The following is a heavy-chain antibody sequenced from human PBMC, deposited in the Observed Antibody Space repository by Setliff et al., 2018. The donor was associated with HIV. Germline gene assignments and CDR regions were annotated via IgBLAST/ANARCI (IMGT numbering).Heavy chain of an antibody. CDR1: GFTFSDYW. CDR3: ARDCAYVRCPFFDY. J-gene: IGHJ4*02. D-gene: IGHD3-16*01. V-gene: IGHV3-74*01. Sequence: GGSLRLSCAASGFTFSDYWMHWVRQAPGKGLVWVSRITADGSSTRYADSVNGRFTISRDNAKNTMYLEMNSLRAEDTAVYYCARDCAYVRCPFFDYWGQGTLVTVSS. CDR2: ITADGSST.